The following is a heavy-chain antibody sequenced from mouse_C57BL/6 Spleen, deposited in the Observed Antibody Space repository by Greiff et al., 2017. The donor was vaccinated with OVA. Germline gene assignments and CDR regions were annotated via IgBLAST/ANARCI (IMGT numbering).Heavy chain of an antibody. J-gene: IGHJ2*01. D-gene: IGHD2-5*01. CDR3: ARETIVTYFDY. V-gene: IGHV5-4*01. Sequence: EVNVVESGGGLVKPGGSLKLSCAASGFTFSSYAMSWVRQTPEKRLEWVATISDGGSYTYYPDNVKGRFTISRDNAKNNLYLQMSHLKSEDTAMYYCARETIVTYFDYWGQGTTLTVSS. CDR1: GFTFSSYA. CDR2: ISDGGSYT.